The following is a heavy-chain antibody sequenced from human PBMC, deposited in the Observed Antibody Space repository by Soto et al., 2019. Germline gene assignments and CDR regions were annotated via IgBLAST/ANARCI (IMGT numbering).Heavy chain of an antibody. Sequence: PGECLKISCRGSGYNFANDWIGWVRQKPGKGLEWMGIINPANSDTTYSPSFQGQVTMSADKSISTAYLQWSSLRASDTAMYFCARHSGRYYDSSGYYLGVYFYYGMDVWGQGTTVTVSS. CDR3: ARHSGRYYDSSGYYLGVYFYYGMDV. D-gene: IGHD3-22*01. J-gene: IGHJ6*02. CDR2: INPANSDT. V-gene: IGHV5-51*01. CDR1: GYNFANDW.